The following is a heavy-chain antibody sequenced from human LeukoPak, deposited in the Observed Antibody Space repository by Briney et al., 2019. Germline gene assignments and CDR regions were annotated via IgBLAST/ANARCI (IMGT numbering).Heavy chain of an antibody. J-gene: IGHJ4*02. D-gene: IGHD5-12*01. CDR3: AGGSGYAFEY. CDR2: IYYSGST. V-gene: IGHV4-39*07. CDR1: GGSISSSSYY. Sequence: SETLSLTCTVSGGSISSSSYYWGWIRQPPGKGLEWIGSIYYSGSTYYNSSLKSRVTISVDRSKNQFSLKLSSVTAADTAVYYCAGGSGYAFEYWGQGTLVTVSS.